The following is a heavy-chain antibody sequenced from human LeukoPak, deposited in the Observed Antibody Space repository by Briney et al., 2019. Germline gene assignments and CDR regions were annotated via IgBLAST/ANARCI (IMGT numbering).Heavy chain of an antibody. J-gene: IGHJ4*02. CDR1: GFTFSNYA. CDR3: ARDPIRYSSGPTFSDY. CDR2: ISYDGSGK. Sequence: GGSLRLSCAASGFTFSNYAIHWVRQAPGKGLDWVALISYDGSGKYYADSVKGRFTISRDNAKNSLYLQVHSLRAEDTAVYYCARDPIRYSSGPTFSDYWGQGTLVTVSS. V-gene: IGHV3-30*04. D-gene: IGHD6-19*01.